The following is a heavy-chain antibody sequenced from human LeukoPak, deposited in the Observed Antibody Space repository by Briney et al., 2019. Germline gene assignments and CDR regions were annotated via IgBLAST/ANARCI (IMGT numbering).Heavy chain of an antibody. CDR2: INTKGNRP. CDR3: ARDPGRAGTTEWYYFDS. Sequence: GGSLRLSCAASGFTFSSFAMHWVRQAPGKGLEYVSSINTKGNRPFYANSVKGRFTDSRDNSKNMVYLQMGSLRAEDMAVYYCARDPGRAGTTEWYYFDSWGQGTLVTVSS. V-gene: IGHV3-64*01. CDR1: GFTFSSFA. D-gene: IGHD3-3*01. J-gene: IGHJ4*02.